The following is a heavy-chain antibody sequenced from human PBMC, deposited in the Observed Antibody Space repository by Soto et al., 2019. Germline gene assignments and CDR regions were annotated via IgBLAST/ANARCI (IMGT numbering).Heavy chain of an antibody. V-gene: IGHV3-23*01. CDR2: ISGSGGST. CDR3: AKESADYDFWSGYYHFDY. J-gene: IGHJ4*02. Sequence: EVQLLESGGGLVQPGGSLRLSCAASGFTFSSYAMSWVRQAPGKGLEWVSAISGSGGSTYYADSVKGRLTISRDNSKNTLYLQMNSLRAEDTAVYYCAKESADYDFWSGYYHFDYWGQGTLVTVSS. CDR1: GFTFSSYA. D-gene: IGHD3-3*01.